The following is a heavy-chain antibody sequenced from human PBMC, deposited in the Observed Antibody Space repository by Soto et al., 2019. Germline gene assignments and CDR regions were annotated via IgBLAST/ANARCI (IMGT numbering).Heavy chain of an antibody. CDR2: INHSGST. D-gene: IGHD1-26*01. CDR3: ARGKRIVGATEWFDP. CDR1: GWSFSGYY. J-gene: IGHJ5*02. Sequence: TSETLSLTCAFYGWSFSGYYWSLIRQPPGKGLEWIGEINHSGSTNYNPSLKSRVTISVDTSKNQFSLKLSSVTAADTAVYYCARGKRIVGATEWFDPWGQGTLVTVSS. V-gene: IGHV4-34*01.